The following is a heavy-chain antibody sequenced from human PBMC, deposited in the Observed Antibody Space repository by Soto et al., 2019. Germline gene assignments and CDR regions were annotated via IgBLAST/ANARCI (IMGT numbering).Heavy chain of an antibody. V-gene: IGHV1-18*01. J-gene: IGHJ4*02. CDR3: ARDGPPLDY. Sequence: QVQLVQSGPEVKKPGASVKVSCKASGYTFSSYGISWVRQAPGQGLEWMGWISAYNGNKNYAQKPQGRDTMTTDTSTSTDDMDLRSLRSDDTAVYYCARDGPPLDYWGQGTLVTVSS. CDR2: ISAYNGNK. CDR1: GYTFSSYG.